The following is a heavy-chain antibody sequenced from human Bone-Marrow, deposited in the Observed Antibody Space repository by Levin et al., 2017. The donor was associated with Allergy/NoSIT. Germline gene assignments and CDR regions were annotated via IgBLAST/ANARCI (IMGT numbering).Heavy chain of an antibody. J-gene: IGHJ4*02. V-gene: IGHV1-69*13. Sequence: AASVKVSCKASGDTFSMYEINWVRQAPGQGLELMGRIIVMSFTPNYVQRFQGRVTITADEATNTAYMELRRLRSEDTAVYYCGSSIIRGVRDQWGQGTLVTVSS. CDR1: GDTFSMYE. D-gene: IGHD3-10*01. CDR2: IIVMSFTP. CDR3: GSSIIRGVRDQ.